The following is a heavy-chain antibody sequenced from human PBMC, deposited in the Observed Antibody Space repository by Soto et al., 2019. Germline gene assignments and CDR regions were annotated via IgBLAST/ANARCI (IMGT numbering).Heavy chain of an antibody. V-gene: IGHV4-34*01. CDR2: INHSGST. CDR1: GGSFSGYY. J-gene: IGHJ3*02. D-gene: IGHD5-12*01. Sequence: SETLSLTCAVYGGSFSGYYWNWIRQPPGKGLEWIGEINHSGSTNYNPSLKSRVTISVDTSKNQFSLKLSSVTAADTAVYYCVRGSPARRWLQFRDAFDIWGQGTMVTVSS. CDR3: VRGSPARRWLQFRDAFDI.